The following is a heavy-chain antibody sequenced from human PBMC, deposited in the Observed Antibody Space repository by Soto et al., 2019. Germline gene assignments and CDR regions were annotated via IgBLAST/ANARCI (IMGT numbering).Heavy chain of an antibody. CDR3: ARIKLVEWFFINVDVYDMDV. CDR2: ISSDSRTI. Sequence: WGSLRLSCVASGVSLSDYAVNWVRQDPGKGLEWVSFISSDSRTIYYADSVEGRFTVSRDNARNSVSLQMDSLRDEDAAVYYCARIKLVEWFFINVDVYDMDVWGQGTPVTVSS. D-gene: IGHD3-3*01. V-gene: IGHV3-48*02. CDR1: GVSLSDYA. J-gene: IGHJ6*02.